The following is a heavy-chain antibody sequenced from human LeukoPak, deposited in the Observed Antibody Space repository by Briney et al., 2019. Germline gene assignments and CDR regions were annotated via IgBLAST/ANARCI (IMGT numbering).Heavy chain of an antibody. CDR2: ISGSGGST. CDR1: GFTLSNYG. Sequence: QPGGSLRLSCAVSGFTLSNYGMSWVRQAPGKGLEWVAGISGSGGSTNYADSVKGRFTISRDNPKNTLYLQMNSLRAEDTAVYYCARLSRQIWFGEFHWYYFDYWAREPWSPSPQ. V-gene: IGHV3-23*01. CDR3: ARLSRQIWFGEFHWYYFDY. J-gene: IGHJ4*02. D-gene: IGHD3-10*01.